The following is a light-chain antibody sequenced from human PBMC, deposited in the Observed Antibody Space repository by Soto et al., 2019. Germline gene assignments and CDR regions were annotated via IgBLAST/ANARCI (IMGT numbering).Light chain of an antibody. Sequence: EIVLTQSPGTLSLSPGERATLSCRASQSVSSSYLAWYQQKPGQAPRLLIYGASSRATGIPDRFSGSGSGRDFTLTISRLEPEDFAVYYCQQYGRWWTFVQGTKVEIK. V-gene: IGKV3-20*01. CDR3: QQYGRWWT. CDR2: GAS. J-gene: IGKJ1*01. CDR1: QSVSSSY.